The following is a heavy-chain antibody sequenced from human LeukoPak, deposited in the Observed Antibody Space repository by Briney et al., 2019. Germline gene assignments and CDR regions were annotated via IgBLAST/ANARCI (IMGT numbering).Heavy chain of an antibody. V-gene: IGHV4-39*01. J-gene: IGHJ5*02. D-gene: IGHD2-2*01. CDR2: IYYSGST. Sequence: ASETLSLTCTVSGGSISSSSYYWGWIRQPPGKGLEWIGSIYYSGSTYYSPSLKSRVTISVDTSKNQFSLKLSSVTAADTAVYYCARLGDIVVVPAARENNWFDPWGQGTLVTVSS. CDR3: ARLGDIVVVPAARENNWFDP. CDR1: GGSISSSSYY.